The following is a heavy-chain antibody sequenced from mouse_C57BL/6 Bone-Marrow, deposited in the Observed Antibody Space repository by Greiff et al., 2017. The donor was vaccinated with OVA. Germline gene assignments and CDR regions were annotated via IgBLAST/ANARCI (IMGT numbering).Heavy chain of an antibody. CDR3: ARRGYCSSYEDFDD. V-gene: IGHV1-59*01. Sequence: VQLKQPGAELVRPGTSVQLSCKASGYTFTSYWMHWVKQRPGQGLAWIGVIDPSDSYTNYNQKVKGKATLTVDKSSSTAYMQLSSLTSEDSAVYYCARRGYCSSYEDFDDWGQGTTLTVSS. CDR1: GYTFTSYW. J-gene: IGHJ2*01. CDR2: IDPSDSYT. D-gene: IGHD1-1*01.